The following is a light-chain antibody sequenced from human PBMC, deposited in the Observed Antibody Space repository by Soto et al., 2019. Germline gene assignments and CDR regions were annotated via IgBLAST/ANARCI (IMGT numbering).Light chain of an antibody. CDR3: QTWGTGIHVV. Sequence: QLVLTQSPSASASLGASVKLTCTLSSGHSSYAIAWHQQQPEKGPRYLMKLDSDGSHTKGDEIPDRFSGSSSGAERYLTISSLQSEDEADYYCQTWGTGIHVVFGGGTKVTV. V-gene: IGLV4-69*01. CDR2: LDSDGSH. CDR1: SGHSSYA. J-gene: IGLJ2*01.